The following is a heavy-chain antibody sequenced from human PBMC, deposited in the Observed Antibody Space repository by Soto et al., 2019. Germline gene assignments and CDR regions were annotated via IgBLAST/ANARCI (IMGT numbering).Heavy chain of an antibody. D-gene: IGHD1-26*01. CDR2: ISGTGGNT. CDR3: AKRLDSGSGPYFFDF. Sequence: EVQLLESGGGLVQPGGSLRLSCAASGFTFSTYAMNWVRQAPGKGLEWVSVISGTGGNTDSADSVKGRFTISGDNSKNRRYLQMSGLRAEDTAFYYCAKRLDSGSGPYFFDFWGQGTLVTVSS. CDR1: GFTFSTYA. J-gene: IGHJ4*02. V-gene: IGHV3-23*01.